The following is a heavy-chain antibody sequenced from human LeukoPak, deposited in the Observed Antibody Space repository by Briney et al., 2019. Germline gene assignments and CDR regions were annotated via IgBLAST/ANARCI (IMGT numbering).Heavy chain of an antibody. D-gene: IGHD3-22*01. CDR1: GFTFSDYY. CDR3: ARDLGNFGSSGYYRELPDY. V-gene: IGHV3-11*01. Sequence: GGSLRLSCAASGFTFSDYYMSWIRQAPGKGLEWVSYISSSGSTIYYADSVKGRFTISRDNAKNSLYLQMNSLRAEDTAVYYCARDLGNFGSSGYYRELPDYWGQGTLVTVSS. CDR2: ISSSGSTI. J-gene: IGHJ4*02.